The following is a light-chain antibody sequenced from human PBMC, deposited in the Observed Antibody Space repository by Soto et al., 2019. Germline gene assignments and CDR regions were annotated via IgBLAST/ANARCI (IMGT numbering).Light chain of an antibody. J-gene: IGKJ1*01. CDR3: QQYHYWPRM. Sequence: EIVMTQSPATLSVAPGERATLSCRASQSVSNNLAWYQQKPGQAPRLLIYAASTRATGIPARFSGSGSETEFTLTISSLQPEDFALYYCQQYHYWPRMFGPGTKVDIK. V-gene: IGKV3-15*01. CDR1: QSVSNN. CDR2: AAS.